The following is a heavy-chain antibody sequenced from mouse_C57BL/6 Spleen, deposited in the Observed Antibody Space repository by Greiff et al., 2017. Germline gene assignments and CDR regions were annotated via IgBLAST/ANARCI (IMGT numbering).Heavy chain of an antibody. CDR3: TTSLSDYGSSAWCAY. CDR1: GFNIKDDY. D-gene: IGHD1-1*01. Sequence: VQLQQSGAELVRPGASVKLSCTASGFNIKDDYMHWVKQRPEQGLEWIGWIDPENGDTEYASKFQGKATITADTSSNTAYLQLSSLTSEDTAVYYCTTSLSDYGSSAWCAYWGQGTLVTVSA. CDR2: IDPENGDT. V-gene: IGHV14-4*01. J-gene: IGHJ3*01.